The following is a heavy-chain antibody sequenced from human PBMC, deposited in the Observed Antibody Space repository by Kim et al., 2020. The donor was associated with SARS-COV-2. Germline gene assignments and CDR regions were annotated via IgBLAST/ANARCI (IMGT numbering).Heavy chain of an antibody. CDR1: GLYI. Sequence: GGSLRLSCWTSGLYIIHWVRQAPGKGLEWVAAMSFDGFSKYFVGSVKGRFTISRDDSKNAVYLELNSLRDEDSAVYYCATEGGTSGRCGYFDSWGQGTLVTVSS. J-gene: IGHJ4*02. CDR2: MSFDGFSK. V-gene: IGHV3-30-3*01. D-gene: IGHD2-15*01. CDR3: ATEGGTSGRCGYFDS.